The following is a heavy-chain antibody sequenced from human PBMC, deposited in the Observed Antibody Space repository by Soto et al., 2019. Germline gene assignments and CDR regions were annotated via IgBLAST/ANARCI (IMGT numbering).Heavy chain of an antibody. CDR2: ISGSGGST. J-gene: IGHJ4*02. CDR1: GFTFSSYA. D-gene: IGHD3-3*01. Sequence: PGGSLRLSCAASGFTFSSYAISWVRQAPGKGLEWVSAISGSGGSTYYADSVKGRFTISRDNSKNTLYLQMNSLRAEDTAVYYCAKVPWDFWSGYLPHGYWGQGTLVTVSS. V-gene: IGHV3-23*01. CDR3: AKVPWDFWSGYLPHGY.